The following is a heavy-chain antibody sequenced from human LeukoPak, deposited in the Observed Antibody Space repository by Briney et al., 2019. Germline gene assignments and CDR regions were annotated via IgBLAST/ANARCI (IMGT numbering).Heavy chain of an antibody. CDR3: ARDLGIAVAGYFGY. CDR1: GYTFTSYG. CDR2: ISAYNGNT. Sequence: ASVKVSCKASGYTFTSYGISWVRQAPGQGLEWMGWISAYNGNTNYAQKLQGRVTMTTDTSTSTAYMELRSPRSDDTAVYYCARDLGIAVAGYFGYWGQGTLVTVSS. V-gene: IGHV1-18*01. J-gene: IGHJ4*02. D-gene: IGHD6-19*01.